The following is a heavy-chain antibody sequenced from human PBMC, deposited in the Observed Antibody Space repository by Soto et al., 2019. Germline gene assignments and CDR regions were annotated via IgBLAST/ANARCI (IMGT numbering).Heavy chain of an antibody. CDR3: AGRLRDAGTNIVLVPGARYGLSMGWFDP. Sequence: SETLSLTCAVYGGSFSGYYWSWIRQPPGKGLEWIGETNHSGSTNYNPSLKSRVTISVDTSKNQFSLKLSSVTAADTAVYYCAGRLRDAGTNIVLVPGARYGLSMGWFDPWGQGTLVTVSS. CDR1: GGSFSGYY. D-gene: IGHD2-2*01. J-gene: IGHJ5*02. CDR2: TNHSGST. V-gene: IGHV4-34*01.